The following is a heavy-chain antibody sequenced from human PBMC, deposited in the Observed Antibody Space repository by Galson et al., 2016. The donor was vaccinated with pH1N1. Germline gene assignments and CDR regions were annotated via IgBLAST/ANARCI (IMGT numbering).Heavy chain of an antibody. CDR2: IFYSGST. CDR1: GGSISSGDYY. J-gene: IGHJ1*01. V-gene: IGHV4-30-4*08. CDR3: ARGAAAGGTQSFQH. D-gene: IGHD6-13*01. Sequence: TLSLPCTVSGGSISSGDYYWTWIRQPPGKGLEWVGYIFYSGSTYYNPSLKSRVTTSLDTSTNQFSLKLSSVTAADTAVYYCARGAAAGGTQSFQHWGQGTLVTVSS.